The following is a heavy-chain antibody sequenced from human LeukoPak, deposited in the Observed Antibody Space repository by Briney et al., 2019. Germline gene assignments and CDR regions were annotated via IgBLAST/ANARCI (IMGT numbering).Heavy chain of an antibody. D-gene: IGHD1-7*01. CDR2: IIPIFATA. CDR1: GGTFSSYA. CDR3: ATDRTNHDNFDS. Sequence: SVKVSCKASGGTFSSYAISWVRRAPGQGLEWMGGIIPIFATANYAQKFQGRVTITADEGTNTVYMEMSSLTSEDTAVYFCATDRTNHDNFDSWGQGTLVTVSS. V-gene: IGHV1-69*01. J-gene: IGHJ4*02.